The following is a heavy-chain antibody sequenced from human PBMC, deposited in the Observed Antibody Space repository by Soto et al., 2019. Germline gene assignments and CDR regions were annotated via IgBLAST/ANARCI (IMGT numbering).Heavy chain of an antibody. V-gene: IGHV1-3*01. D-gene: IGHD2-2*01. J-gene: IGHJ3*01. CDR1: EYTFTSYA. CDR3: ASNLGYSSSTSCYLAAVDL. CDR2: INAVNGNT. Sequence: QGQLVQSGAEGKKPGASVKVSCKASEYTFTSYALHWVRPAPGQRLEWMGLINAVNGNTNYSQQSQGRVTITRTTSPRTAPVDLSSPVSENPPLYYRASNLGYSSSTSCYLAAVDLWYQGKMVTVSS.